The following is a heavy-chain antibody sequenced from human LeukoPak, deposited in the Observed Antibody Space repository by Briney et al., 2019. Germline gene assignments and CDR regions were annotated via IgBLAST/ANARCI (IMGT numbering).Heavy chain of an antibody. Sequence: GGSLRLSCAASGFTFSSYGMHWVRQAPGKGLEWVAVISYDGSNKYYADSVKGRFTISRDNSKNTLYLQMNSLRAEDTAVYYCAKDLSSLADSSGLHYFDYWGQGTLVTVSS. D-gene: IGHD6-19*01. CDR2: ISYDGSNK. CDR1: GFTFSSYG. V-gene: IGHV3-30*18. CDR3: AKDLSSLADSSGLHYFDY. J-gene: IGHJ4*02.